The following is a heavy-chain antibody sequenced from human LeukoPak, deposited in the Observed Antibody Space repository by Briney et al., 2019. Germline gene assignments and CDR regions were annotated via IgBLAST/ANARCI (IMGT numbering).Heavy chain of an antibody. Sequence: SETRSLAWAVDAPSLSSGGYSCDWLRQQPGTGLEGFGYIYYTGSTSYNPSLTSRVTISVDTSKNQFSLKLSSVTAADTAVYYCARVGFIAVDLDYWGQGTLVTVSS. D-gene: IGHD6-19*01. J-gene: IGHJ4*02. CDR3: ARVGFIAVDLDY. CDR1: APSLSSGGYS. V-gene: IGHV4-30-4*07. CDR2: IYYTGST.